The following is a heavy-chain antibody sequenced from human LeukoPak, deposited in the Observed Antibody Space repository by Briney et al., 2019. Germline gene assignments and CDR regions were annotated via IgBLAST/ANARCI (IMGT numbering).Heavy chain of an antibody. Sequence: GGSLRLSCAASGFTSSSYGMHWVRQAPGKGLEWVALIWYDGSNKYYADSVKGRLTISRDNSKNTLYLQMNSLRAEDTAVYYCAREGPRGNSQFDYWGQGTLVTVSS. CDR1: GFTSSSYG. V-gene: IGHV3-33*01. CDR3: AREGPRGNSQFDY. D-gene: IGHD2/OR15-2a*01. J-gene: IGHJ4*02. CDR2: IWYDGSNK.